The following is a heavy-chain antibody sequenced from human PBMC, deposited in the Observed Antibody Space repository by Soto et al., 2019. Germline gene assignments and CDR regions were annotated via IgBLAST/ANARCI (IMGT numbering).Heavy chain of an antibody. CDR3: ARDLMSLGYCSSTSCYGGMDV. D-gene: IGHD2-2*01. CDR1: GGTFGSYA. V-gene: IGHV1-69*06. Sequence: SVKVSCKASGGTFGSYAISWVRQAPGQGLDWMGGIIPIFGTANYAQKFQGRVTITADKSTSTAYMELSSLRSEDTAVYYCARDLMSLGYCSSTSCYGGMDVWGQGTTVTVSS. J-gene: IGHJ6*02. CDR2: IIPIFGTA.